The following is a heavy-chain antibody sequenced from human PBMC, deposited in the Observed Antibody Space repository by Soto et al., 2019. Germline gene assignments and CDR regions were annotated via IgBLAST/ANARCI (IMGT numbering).Heavy chain of an antibody. CDR3: ARRISVAGPRGLYYFDY. CDR1: GYSFTSYW. CDR2: IDPSDSYT. D-gene: IGHD6-19*01. Sequence: PGESLKISCKGSGYSFTSYWISWVRQMPGKGLEWMGRIDPSDSYTNYSPSFQGHVTISADKSISTAYLQWSSLKASDTAMYYCARRISVAGPRGLYYFDYWGQGTLVTVSS. V-gene: IGHV5-10-1*01. J-gene: IGHJ4*02.